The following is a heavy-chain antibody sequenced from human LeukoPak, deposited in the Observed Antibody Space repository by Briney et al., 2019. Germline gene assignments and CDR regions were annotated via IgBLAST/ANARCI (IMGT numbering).Heavy chain of an antibody. CDR1: GYTFTGYY. D-gene: IGHD5-24*01. Sequence: ASVNVSCKASGYTFTGYYMHWVRQAPGQGLEWMGRINPNSGGTNYAQKFQGRVTMTRDTSISTAYMELSRLRSDDTAVYYCARSSHGYNIDYWGQGTLVTVSS. CDR2: INPNSGGT. V-gene: IGHV1-2*06. J-gene: IGHJ4*02. CDR3: ARSSHGYNIDY.